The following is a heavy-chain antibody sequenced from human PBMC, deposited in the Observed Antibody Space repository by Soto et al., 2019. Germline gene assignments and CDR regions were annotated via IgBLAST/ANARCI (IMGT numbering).Heavy chain of an antibody. CDR2: ISSSSSYI. CDR1: GFTVSSYS. D-gene: IGHD2-2*01. J-gene: IGHJ6*02. V-gene: IGHV3-21*01. CDR3: AREMGDCSSTSCSYYYYYGMDV. Sequence: GGSLRLSCAACGFTVSSYSMNWVRQAPGKGLEWVSSISSSSSYIYYADSVKGRFTISRDNAKNSLYLQMNSLRAEDTAVYYCAREMGDCSSTSCSYYYYYGMDVWGQGTTVTVSS.